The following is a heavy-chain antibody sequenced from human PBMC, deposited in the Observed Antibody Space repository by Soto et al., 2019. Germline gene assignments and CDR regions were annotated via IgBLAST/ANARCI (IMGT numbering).Heavy chain of an antibody. Sequence: SETLSLTCTVSGGSISSYYWSWIRQPPGKGLEWIGYIYYGGTTNYNPSLKSRVTISVDTSKNQFSLKLSSVTAADTAVYYCARHSVLGSSPVYWGQGTLVTVSS. J-gene: IGHJ4*02. CDR2: IYYGGTT. CDR3: ARHSVLGSSPVY. V-gene: IGHV4-59*08. D-gene: IGHD6-6*01. CDR1: GGSISSYY.